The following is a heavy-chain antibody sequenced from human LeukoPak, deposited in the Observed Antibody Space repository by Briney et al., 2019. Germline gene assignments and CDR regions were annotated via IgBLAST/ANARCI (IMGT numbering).Heavy chain of an antibody. J-gene: IGHJ4*02. D-gene: IGHD1-26*01. Sequence: SETLSLTCAVYGGSFSGYYWSWIRQPAGKGLEWIGRIYTSGSTNYNPSLTSRVTMSVDTSKNQFSLKLSSVTAADTAVYYCAREGRGSHSGYWGQGTLVTVSS. CDR2: IYTSGST. V-gene: IGHV4-4*07. CDR3: AREGRGSHSGY. CDR1: GGSFSGYY.